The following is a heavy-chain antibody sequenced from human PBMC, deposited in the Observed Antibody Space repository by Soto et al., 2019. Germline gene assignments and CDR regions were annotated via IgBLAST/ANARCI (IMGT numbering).Heavy chain of an antibody. J-gene: IGHJ4*02. CDR2: VSYSGTT. V-gene: IGHV4-39*01. D-gene: IGHD1-26*01. CDR3: ARQNAVGATPDF. Sequence: QLQLQESGPGLVKPSETLSLTCTVSGGSIRSDDYYWGWIRQPPGKGLEWIGTVSYSGTTYYNPSLKSRATISIDTSKRQISLRLGSTTAQDTAIYHCARQNAVGATPDFWGQGTLVTVSS. CDR1: GGSIRSDDYY.